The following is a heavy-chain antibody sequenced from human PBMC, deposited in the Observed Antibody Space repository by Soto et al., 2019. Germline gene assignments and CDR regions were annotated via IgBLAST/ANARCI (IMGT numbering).Heavy chain of an antibody. CDR1: GFTFTSSA. Sequence: SVKVSCKASGFTFTSSAVQWVRQARGQRLEWIGWVVVGSGNTNYAQKFQERVTITRDMSTSTAYMELSSLRSEDTAVYYCAADLDEGGNGYCYWGQGTLVTVSS. CDR2: VVVGSGNT. J-gene: IGHJ4*02. V-gene: IGHV1-58*01. D-gene: IGHD5-12*01. CDR3: AADLDEGGNGYCY.